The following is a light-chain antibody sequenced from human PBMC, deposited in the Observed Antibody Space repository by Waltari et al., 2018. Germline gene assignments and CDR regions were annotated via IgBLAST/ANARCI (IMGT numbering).Light chain of an antibody. Sequence: DIVMTQSPDSLAVSLGERATINCKSSQSVLYSSNNKNYLAWYQQRPGQPPKLLIYWASTRESVVPDRFSGSGSGTDFTLTISSLQAEDVAVYYGQQYYSTPRTFGQGTKVEIE. CDR1: QSVLYSSNNKNY. CDR2: WAS. J-gene: IGKJ1*01. V-gene: IGKV4-1*01. CDR3: QQYYSTPRT.